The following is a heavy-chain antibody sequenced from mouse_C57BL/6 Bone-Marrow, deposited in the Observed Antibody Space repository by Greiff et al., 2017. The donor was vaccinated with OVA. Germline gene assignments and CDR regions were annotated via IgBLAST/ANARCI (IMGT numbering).Heavy chain of an antibody. Sequence: VQLQQSGAELVKPGASVKLSCKASGYTFTSYGISWVKQRPGQGLEWIGEIYPRSGNTYYNEKFKGKATLTADKSSSTAYMELRSLTSEDSAVYFCGGYYGSSYWFAYWGQGTLVTVSA. J-gene: IGHJ3*01. CDR1: GYTFTSYG. CDR3: GGYYGSSYWFAY. D-gene: IGHD1-1*01. CDR2: IYPRSGNT. V-gene: IGHV1-81*01.